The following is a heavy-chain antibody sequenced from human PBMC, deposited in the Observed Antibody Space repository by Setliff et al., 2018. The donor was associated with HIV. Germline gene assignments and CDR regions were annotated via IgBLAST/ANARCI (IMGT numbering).Heavy chain of an antibody. V-gene: IGHV4-38-2*02. CDR2: IYISGST. CDR1: ASSISSDYC. D-gene: IGHD6-13*01. CDR3: ARESPSSSWFYFDF. J-gene: IGHJ4*02. Sequence: SETLSLTCAVSASSISSDYCWGWIRQPPGKGLEWIGHIYISGSTNYNPSFNSRVTMSVDTSKNQFSLKLGSVTAADTAVYYCARESPSSSWFYFDFWGQGTLVTVSS.